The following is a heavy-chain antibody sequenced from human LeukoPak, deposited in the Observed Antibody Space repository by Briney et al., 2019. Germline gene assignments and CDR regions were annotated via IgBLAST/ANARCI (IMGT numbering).Heavy chain of an antibody. CDR1: GYTFTSYY. D-gene: IGHD3-9*01. CDR2: INPSGGST. J-gene: IGHJ4*02. Sequence: ASVKVSCKASGYTFTSYYMHWVRQAPGQGLEWMGIINPSGGSTSYAQKFQGRVTMTRDTSTSTVYMELSSQRSEDTAVYYCARDRAALRYFERGGPDYWGQGTLVAVSS. CDR3: ARDRAALRYFERGGPDY. V-gene: IGHV1-46*01.